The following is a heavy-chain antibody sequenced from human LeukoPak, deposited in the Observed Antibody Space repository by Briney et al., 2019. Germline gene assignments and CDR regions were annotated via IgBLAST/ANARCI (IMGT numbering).Heavy chain of an antibody. V-gene: IGHV3-74*01. Sequence: PGGSLRLSCAASGFTFSTYGMNWVRHPPGKGLLGLSRINTDGTTTTYADSVKGRFTISRDNAKNTLYLQLNSLRADDTAVYFCARGGINSPTIDFWGQGTLVTLSS. CDR1: GFTFSTYG. J-gene: IGHJ4*02. CDR3: ARGGINSPTIDF. D-gene: IGHD1-26*01. CDR2: INTDGTTT.